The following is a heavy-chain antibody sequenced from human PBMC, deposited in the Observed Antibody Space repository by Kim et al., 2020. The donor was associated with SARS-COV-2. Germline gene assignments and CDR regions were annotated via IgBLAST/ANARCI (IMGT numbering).Heavy chain of an antibody. D-gene: IGHD3-10*01. Sequence: SETLSLTCTLSGGSISSSSYYWGWIRQPPGKGLEWIGSIYYSGSTYYNPSLKSRVTISVDTSKNQFSLKLSSVTAADTAVYYCARKRRDITMVRGVVDYYYYGMDVWGQGTTVTVSS. CDR1: GGSISSSSYY. J-gene: IGHJ6*02. CDR3: ARKRRDITMVRGVVDYYYYGMDV. CDR2: IYYSGST. V-gene: IGHV4-39*01.